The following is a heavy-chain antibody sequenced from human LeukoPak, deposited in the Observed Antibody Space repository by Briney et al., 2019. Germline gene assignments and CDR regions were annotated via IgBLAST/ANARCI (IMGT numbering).Heavy chain of an antibody. J-gene: IGHJ5*02. CDR3: ARGVIAAAGTFWFDP. Sequence: ASVKVCCKASGYTFTGYYMHWVRQAPGQGLEWMGRINPNSGGTNYAQKFQGRVTTTRDTSISTAYMELSRLRSDDTAVYYCARGVIAAAGTFWFDPWGQGTLVTFSS. D-gene: IGHD6-13*01. CDR2: INPNSGGT. CDR1: GYTFTGYY. V-gene: IGHV1-2*06.